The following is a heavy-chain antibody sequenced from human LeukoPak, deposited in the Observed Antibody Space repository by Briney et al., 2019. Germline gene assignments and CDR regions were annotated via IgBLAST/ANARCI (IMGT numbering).Heavy chain of an antibody. CDR1: GFTFDDYA. D-gene: IGHD3-22*01. Sequence: GGSLRLFCAASGFTFDDYAMHWVRHAPAKGLEWVSGISWHSGSIGYADSVKGRFTISRDNAKNSLYLQMNSLRAEDTALYYCAKDKGSVYYDSSAFDYWGQGTLVTVSS. J-gene: IGHJ4*02. CDR3: AKDKGSVYYDSSAFDY. CDR2: ISWHSGSI. V-gene: IGHV3-9*01.